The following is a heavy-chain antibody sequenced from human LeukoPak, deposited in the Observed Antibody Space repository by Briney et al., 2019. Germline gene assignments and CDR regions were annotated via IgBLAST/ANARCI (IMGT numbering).Heavy chain of an antibody. CDR3: ARGGYYGSGRYYFDS. J-gene: IGHJ4*02. CDR1: GFTFSSYG. CDR2: ILYDGSNK. Sequence: PGGSLRLSCAASGFTFSSYGMHWVRQAPGKGLEWVAVILYDGSNKYYADSVKGRFTISRDNAKNTLHLQMNSLRAEDTAVHYCARGGYYGSGRYYFDSWGQGTLVTVSS. V-gene: IGHV3-30*03. D-gene: IGHD3-3*01.